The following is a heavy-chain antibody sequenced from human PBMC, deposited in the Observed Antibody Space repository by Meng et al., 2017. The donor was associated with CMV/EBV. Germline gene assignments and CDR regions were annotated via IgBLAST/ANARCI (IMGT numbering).Heavy chain of an antibody. CDR2: INPNSGGT. CDR3: ARSVGYCSSTSCYPKRGLVDY. V-gene: IGHV1-2*02. CDR1: GYTFTGYY. Sequence: ASVKVSCKASGYTFTGYYMHWVRQAPGQGLEWMGWINPNSGGTNYAQKFQGRVTMTRDTSISTAYMELSRLRSDDTAVYYCARSVGYCSSTSCYPKRGLVDYWGQGTLVTVSS. D-gene: IGHD2-2*01. J-gene: IGHJ4*02.